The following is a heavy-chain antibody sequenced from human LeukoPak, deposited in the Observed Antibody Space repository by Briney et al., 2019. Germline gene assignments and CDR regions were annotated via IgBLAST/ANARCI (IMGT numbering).Heavy chain of an antibody. V-gene: IGHV1-2*04. CDR1: GYTFTGYY. J-gene: IGHJ3*02. D-gene: IGHD5-24*01. CDR2: INPNSGGT. CDR3: ARSLLVEMAPHPVAFDI. Sequence: VASVKVSCKASGYTFTGYYMHWVRQAPGQGLEWMGWINPNSGGTNYAQKFQGWVTMTRDTSISTAYMELSRLRSDDTAVYYCARSLLVEMAPHPVAFDIWGQGTMVTVSS.